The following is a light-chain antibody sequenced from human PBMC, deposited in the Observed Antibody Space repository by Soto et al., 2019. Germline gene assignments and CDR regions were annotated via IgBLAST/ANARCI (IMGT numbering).Light chain of an antibody. CDR1: SSDVGGYNY. Sequence: QSALTQPASVSGYPGQSITISCTGTSSDVGGYNYVSWYQQHPGKAPKLMIYDVSNRPSGVSNRFSGSKSGNTASLTISGRQAEDEADYYCSSYTSSSTLVVFGGGTKLTVL. V-gene: IGLV2-14*01. CDR2: DVS. CDR3: SSYTSSSTLVV. J-gene: IGLJ2*01.